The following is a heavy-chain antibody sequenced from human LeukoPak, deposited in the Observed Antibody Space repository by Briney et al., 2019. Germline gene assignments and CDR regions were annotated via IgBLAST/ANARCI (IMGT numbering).Heavy chain of an antibody. J-gene: IGHJ5*02. V-gene: IGHV3-7*01. CDR2: IKQDGSET. CDR3: AGGSGWLIHR. Sequence: PGGSLRLSCAASGFTFSSYWMKWVRHPPGKGLEWVAGIKQDGSETLYVDSVRGRFTISRDNAQNSLYLQMNSLRTEDTAVYYCAGGSGWLIHRWGQGTLVAVSS. D-gene: IGHD6-13*01. CDR1: GFTFSSYW.